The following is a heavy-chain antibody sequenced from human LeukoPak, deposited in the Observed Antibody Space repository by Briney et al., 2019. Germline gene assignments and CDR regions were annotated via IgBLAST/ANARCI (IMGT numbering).Heavy chain of an antibody. V-gene: IGHV3-66*01. CDR1: GFTXSSYG. CDR2: IYSGGST. CDR3: XXXXXXXXXYXXXXFDY. Sequence: SXXXSGFTXSSYGMSWVRQAPGKGLEWVSVIYSGGSTYYADSVKGRFTISRDNSKNTLYLQMNSLRAEDTAGYYCXXXXXXXXXYXXXXFDYWGXGXLVTVSS. J-gene: IGHJ4*02.